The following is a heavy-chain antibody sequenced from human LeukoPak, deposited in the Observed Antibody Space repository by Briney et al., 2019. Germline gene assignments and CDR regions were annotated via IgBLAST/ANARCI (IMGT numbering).Heavy chain of an antibody. Sequence: SVKVSCKASGGXFSSYAISWVRQAPGQGLEWMGRIIPILGIANYAQKFQGRVTITADKSTSTAYMELSSLRSEDTAVYYCARDKGHAAAASLYYFDYWGQGTLVIVSS. CDR1: GGXFSSYA. V-gene: IGHV1-69*04. CDR2: IIPILGIA. CDR3: ARDKGHAAAASLYYFDY. J-gene: IGHJ4*02. D-gene: IGHD6-13*01.